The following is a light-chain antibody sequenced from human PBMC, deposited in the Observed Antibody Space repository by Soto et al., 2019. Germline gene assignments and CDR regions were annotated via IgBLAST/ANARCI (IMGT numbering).Light chain of an antibody. J-gene: IGKJ3*01. CDR3: QQSYSTLVT. V-gene: IGKV1-39*01. CDR1: QNISIF. Sequence: DIQLTQSPSSLSASVGDRVTITCRASQNISIFLNWYQQKPGKAPKILIYTASDLESGVPSRISGGGSGTEFTLSISSLQPEDFATYYCQQSYSTLVTFGPGTKVDIK. CDR2: TAS.